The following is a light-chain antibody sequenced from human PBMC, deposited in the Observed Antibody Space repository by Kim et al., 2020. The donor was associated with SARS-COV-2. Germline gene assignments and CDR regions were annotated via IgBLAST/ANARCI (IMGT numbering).Light chain of an antibody. J-gene: IGLJ2*01. Sequence: VSPGQTARITCSGNKLGDKYASWYQQKPGQSPVLVMYQNKKRPSGIPERFSGSNSGNTATLIISGTQAMDEADYYCQAWDISTLVFGGGTQLTVL. CDR2: QNK. V-gene: IGLV3-1*01. CDR3: QAWDISTLV. CDR1: KLGDKY.